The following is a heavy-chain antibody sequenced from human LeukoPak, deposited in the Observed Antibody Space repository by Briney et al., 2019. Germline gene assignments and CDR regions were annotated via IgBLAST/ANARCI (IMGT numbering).Heavy chain of an antibody. CDR3: ARVPYGSGTYTDY. Sequence: QPGRSLRLSCAAAGFTFSTHAMHWVRQAPGKGLEWVAVITYDGSNKNYADSVKGRFTISRDNSKNTLYVQMNSLRAEDTAVYYCARVPYGSGTYTDYWGQGTLVTVSS. V-gene: IGHV3-30-3*01. CDR2: ITYDGSNK. CDR1: GFTFSTHA. D-gene: IGHD3-10*01. J-gene: IGHJ4*02.